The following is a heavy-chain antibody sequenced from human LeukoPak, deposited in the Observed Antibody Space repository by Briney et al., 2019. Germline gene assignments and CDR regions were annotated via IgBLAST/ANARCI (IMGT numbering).Heavy chain of an antibody. CDR1: GYTFTNYY. CDR2: IIPIFGTA. J-gene: IGHJ5*02. CDR3: AREMATIT. V-gene: IGHV1-69*13. Sequence: ASVKVSCKASGYTFTNYYVHWVRQAPGQGLEWMGGIIPIFGTANYAQKFQGRVTITADGSTSTAYMELSSLRSEDTAVYYCAREMATITWGQGTLVTVSS. D-gene: IGHD5-24*01.